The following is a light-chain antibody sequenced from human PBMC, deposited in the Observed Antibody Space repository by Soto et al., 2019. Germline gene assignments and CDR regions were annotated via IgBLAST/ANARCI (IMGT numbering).Light chain of an antibody. Sequence: IVLAQSPGTLSLSPGERATLSCRASQRVSNTYLAWYQQKPGQAPRLLIYGVSSRATGIPDRFSGSGSGTDFTLTISRLEPEDFAVYYCQQYSSSTVTFGGGTKVDIX. CDR1: QRVSNTY. V-gene: IGKV3-20*01. J-gene: IGKJ4*01. CDR2: GVS. CDR3: QQYSSSTVT.